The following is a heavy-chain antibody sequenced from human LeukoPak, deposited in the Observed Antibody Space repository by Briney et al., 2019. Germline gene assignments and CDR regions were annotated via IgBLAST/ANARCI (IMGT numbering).Heavy chain of an antibody. CDR1: GFTFDDYA. D-gene: IGHD6-13*01. Sequence: PGGSLRLSCAASGFTFDDYAMHWVRQAPGKGLEWVSGISWYSGTRGYADSVKGRFTISRDNAQTSLYLQMNSLRAEDTASYYCAKDISSSPGRGTYYFDYWGQGTLVTVSS. V-gene: IGHV3-9*01. CDR3: AKDISSSPGRGTYYFDY. CDR2: ISWYSGTR. J-gene: IGHJ4*02.